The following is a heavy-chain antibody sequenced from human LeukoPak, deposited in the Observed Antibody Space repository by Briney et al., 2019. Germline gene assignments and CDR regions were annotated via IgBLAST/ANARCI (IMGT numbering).Heavy chain of an antibody. CDR1: GLTFSSYW. CDR3: AQPTIPA. V-gene: IGHV3-74*01. CDR2: INSDGSST. D-gene: IGHD5-12*01. Sequence: GGSLRLSCAASGLTFSSYWMHWVRQAPGKGLVGVSRINSDGSSTSYADSEKGRFTISRDNAKNTLYLQMNSLRAEDTAVYYCAQPTIPAWGQGTMVTVSS. J-gene: IGHJ3*01.